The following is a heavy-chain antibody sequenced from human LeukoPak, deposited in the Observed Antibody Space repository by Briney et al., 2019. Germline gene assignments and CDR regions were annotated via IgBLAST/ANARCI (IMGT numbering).Heavy chain of an antibody. J-gene: IGHJ3*01. CDR3: ATYVDTVRYDAYDV. Sequence: SCKTSGFTFSNYWMDWVRQAPGKGLVWVSRIHPDGKNTAYADSVKGRFTISRDNARNTLFLQMNSLRTEDAAVYYCATYVDTVRYDAYDVWGQGTMVTVSS. CDR2: IHPDGKNT. D-gene: IGHD5-18*01. CDR1: GFTFSNYW. V-gene: IGHV3-74*01.